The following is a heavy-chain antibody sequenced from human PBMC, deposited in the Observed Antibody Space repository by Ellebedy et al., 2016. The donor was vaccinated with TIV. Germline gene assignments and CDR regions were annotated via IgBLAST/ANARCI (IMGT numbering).Heavy chain of an antibody. CDR3: ARDNRIGPFDP. Sequence: SETLSLXXTVSGGSISSSSYYWGWIRQPPGKGLEWIGSIYYSGSTYYNPSLKSRVTISVDTSKNQFSLKLSSVTAADTAVYYCARDNRIGPFDPWGQGTLVTVSS. CDR2: IYYSGST. V-gene: IGHV4-39*07. D-gene: IGHD1-14*01. CDR1: GGSISSSSYY. J-gene: IGHJ5*02.